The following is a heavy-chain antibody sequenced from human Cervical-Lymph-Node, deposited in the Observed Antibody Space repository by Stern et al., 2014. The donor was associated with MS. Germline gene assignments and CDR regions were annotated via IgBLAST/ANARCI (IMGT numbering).Heavy chain of an antibody. J-gene: IGHJ4*02. CDR2: IMSMFGTT. CDR1: GGSFSSLD. V-gene: IGHV1-69*01. CDR3: VRDQGGIAAS. Sequence: QMQQSGAEVKKPGPSMTVSCKASGGSFSSLDISWVRHAPGQRLEWLGGIMSMFGTTNYAQKVQGRVTIVADESTNTVNMQLSSLRSEDTAVYYCVRDQGGIAASWGQGTLVTVSS. D-gene: IGHD6-13*01.